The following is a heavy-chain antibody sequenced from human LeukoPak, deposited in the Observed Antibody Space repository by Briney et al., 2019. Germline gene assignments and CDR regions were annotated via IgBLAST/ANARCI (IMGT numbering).Heavy chain of an antibody. J-gene: IGHJ6*02. CDR2: INSRNTDI. CDR3: ARVSGYGTHYYYGMDV. V-gene: IGHV3-69-1*01. D-gene: IGHD5-12*01. CDR1: GFTFSDAN. Sequence: GGSLRLSCAASGFTFSDANMNWVRQAPGKGLEWVSSINSRNTDIHYAESVKGRFTISRDNAKNSLYLQMNSLRAEDTAVYYCARVSGYGTHYYYGMDVWGQGTTVTVSS.